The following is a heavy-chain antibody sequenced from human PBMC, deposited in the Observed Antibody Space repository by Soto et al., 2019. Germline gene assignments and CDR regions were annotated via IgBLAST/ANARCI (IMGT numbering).Heavy chain of an antibody. J-gene: IGHJ3*02. D-gene: IGHD4-17*01. V-gene: IGHV3-33*01. CDR1: GFTFCSYG. CDR2: IWYDGSNK. Sequence: PGGSPRLSCAASGFTFCSYGMHWARQDPGKGLEWVAVIWYDGSNKVYADSVKGRFTISKDNSKNTLYLQMNSLRAEDTAVYYCARDLSGDYGALDTWGQGTMVTVSS. CDR3: ARDLSGDYGALDT.